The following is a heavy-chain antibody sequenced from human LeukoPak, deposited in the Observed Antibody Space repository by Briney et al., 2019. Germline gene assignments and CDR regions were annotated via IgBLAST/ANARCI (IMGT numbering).Heavy chain of an antibody. J-gene: IGHJ4*02. CDR1: GYTFTGYY. V-gene: IGHV1-2*02. Sequence: ASVKVSCKASGYTFTGYYMHWVRQAPGQELEWMGWINPNSGGTNYAQKLQGRVTMTRDTSISTAYMELSRLRSDDTAVYYCARAYCGGDCYSVYFDYWGQGTLVTVSS. CDR3: ARAYCGGDCYSVYFDY. CDR2: INPNSGGT. D-gene: IGHD2-21*02.